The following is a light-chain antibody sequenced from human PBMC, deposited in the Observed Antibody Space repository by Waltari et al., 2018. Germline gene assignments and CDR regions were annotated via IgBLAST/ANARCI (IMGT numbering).Light chain of an antibody. CDR3: QQSNSYPFT. Sequence: TGRASQGIGSYLSWYQQKPGKAPKLLIYAASTLKNAVPSRFSGSGFGTDFTLTISSLQPEDFATYYCQQSNSYPFTFGPGTKVDIK. J-gene: IGKJ3*01. CDR2: AAS. CDR1: QGIGSY. V-gene: IGKV1-9*01.